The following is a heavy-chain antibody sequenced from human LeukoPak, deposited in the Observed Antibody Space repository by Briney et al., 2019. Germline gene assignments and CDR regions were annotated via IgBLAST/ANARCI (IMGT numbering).Heavy chain of an antibody. V-gene: IGHV4-59*01. CDR3: ARDDYDFWSGLYYMDV. CDR2: IYYRGST. CDR1: GGSISSYY. Sequence: SETLSLTCTVSGGSISSYYWSWIRQPPGKGPEWIGYIYYRGSTNYNPSLKSRVTISVDTSKNQFSLKLSSVTAADTAVYYCARDDYDFWSGLYYMDVWGKGTTVTVSS. J-gene: IGHJ6*03. D-gene: IGHD3-3*01.